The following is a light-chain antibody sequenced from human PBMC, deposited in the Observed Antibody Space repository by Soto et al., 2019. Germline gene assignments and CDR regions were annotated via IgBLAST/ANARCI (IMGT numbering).Light chain of an antibody. J-gene: IGKJ3*01. CDR2: DAS. Sequence: EIVLTQSPATLSLSPGERATLSCRASQSVSSYLAWYQQKPGQAPRLLIYDASNRATGIPARFSGSGSGTDFTLTISSLEPEDFAVYYCQQRRHSPLLPFGPGPKADIK. V-gene: IGKV3-11*01. CDR3: QQRRHSPLLP. CDR1: QSVSSY.